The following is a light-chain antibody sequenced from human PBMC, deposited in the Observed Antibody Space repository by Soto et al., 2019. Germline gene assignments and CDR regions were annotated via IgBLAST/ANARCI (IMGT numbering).Light chain of an antibody. V-gene: IGKV3-20*01. J-gene: IGKJ1*01. CDR1: QSVTSSY. Sequence: EIVLTQSPGTLSLSPGERATLSCRASQSVTSSYLAWYQQKPGQAPRLFIYGASSRATGIPDRFSGSGSGTDFTLTISRLEPEDFAVYHCQQYGNSPWTFGQGTEVEIK. CDR2: GAS. CDR3: QQYGNSPWT.